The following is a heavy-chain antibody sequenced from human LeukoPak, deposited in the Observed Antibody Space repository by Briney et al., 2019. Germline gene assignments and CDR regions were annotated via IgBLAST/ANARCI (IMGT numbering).Heavy chain of an antibody. D-gene: IGHD2-2*01. V-gene: IGHV1-18*04. CDR2: INTYNYNT. CDR3: ARQRIEAPTALVDY. CDR1: GYTFTNYG. Sequence: ASVKVSCKASGYTFTNYGISWVRQAPGQGLEWMGWINTYNYNTNYAQKLQGRVAMTTDTSSSTAYMELRSLRSDDTAVYYCARQRIEAPTALVDYWGQGTLVTVSS. J-gene: IGHJ4*02.